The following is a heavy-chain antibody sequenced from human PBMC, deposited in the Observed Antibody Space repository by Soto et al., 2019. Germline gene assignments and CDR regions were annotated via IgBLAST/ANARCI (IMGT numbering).Heavy chain of an antibody. CDR1: GFTFDDYA. CDR3: AKDTGGYDSYYYYYYYMDV. V-gene: IGHV3-9*01. CDR2: ISWNSGSI. J-gene: IGHJ6*03. D-gene: IGHD5-12*01. Sequence: GGSLRLSCAASGFTFDDYAMHWVRQAPGKGLEWVSGISWNSGSIGYADSVKGRFTISRDNAKNSLYLQMNSLRAEDTALYYCAKDTGGYDSYYYYYYYMDVWGKGTTVTVSS.